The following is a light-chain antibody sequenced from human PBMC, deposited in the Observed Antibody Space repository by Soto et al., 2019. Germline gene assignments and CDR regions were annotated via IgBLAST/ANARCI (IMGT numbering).Light chain of an antibody. CDR1: QSVISS. CDR2: GAS. V-gene: IGKV3-15*01. Sequence: EIVMTHSPATLSVSPGERATLSCRASQSVISSLAWYQQKPGQAPRLLIYGASSRATGIPARFSGSGSGTEFSLTISGLQSEDFAVYYCHQYNYWPRTFGQGTKVDIK. J-gene: IGKJ1*01. CDR3: HQYNYWPRT.